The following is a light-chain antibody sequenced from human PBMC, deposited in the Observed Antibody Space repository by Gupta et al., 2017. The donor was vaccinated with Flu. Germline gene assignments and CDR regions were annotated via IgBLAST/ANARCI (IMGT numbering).Light chain of an antibody. Sequence: DIQTTQSSSTLSASVGDRVTITCRASQSISTWLAWYQQKPGSAPKLLIDKASSLESGVPARFSASGSGTEFTLTISSRHPDDFATYYCQRYNSHHSTSFGQGTRLESK. CDR3: QRYNSHHSTS. CDR1: QSISTW. V-gene: IGKV1-5*03. J-gene: IGKJ5*01. CDR2: KAS.